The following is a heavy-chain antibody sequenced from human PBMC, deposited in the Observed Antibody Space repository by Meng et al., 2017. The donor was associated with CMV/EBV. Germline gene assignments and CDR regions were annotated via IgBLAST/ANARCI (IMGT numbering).Heavy chain of an antibody. CDR2: ISGSGGST. CDR3: AKGGGVAHYYYYGMDV. D-gene: IGHD3-3*01. V-gene: IGHV3-23*01. Sequence: GGSLRLSCAASGFTFSSYAMSWVRQAPGKGLEWVSAISGSGGSTYYADSVKGRFTISRDNSKNTLYLQMNSLRAEDTAVYYCAKGGGVAHYYYYGMDVWGQGTTVT. CDR1: GFTFSSYA. J-gene: IGHJ6*02.